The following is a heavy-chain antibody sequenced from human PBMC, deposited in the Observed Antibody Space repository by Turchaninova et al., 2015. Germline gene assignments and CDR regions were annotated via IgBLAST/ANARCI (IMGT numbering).Heavy chain of an antibody. CDR2: IDPSDSYT. J-gene: IGHJ6*02. V-gene: IGHV5-10-1*03. CDR1: GYSFTSYW. CDR3: ARRQGYYYGMDV. Sequence: EVQLVQSGAEVKKPGEALRIACKGSGYSFTSYWIRWGRRMPGKGLEWIGRIDPSDSYTNYSPSFQGHVTISADKSISTAYLQWSSLKASDTAMYYCARRQGYYYGMDVWGQGTTVTVSS.